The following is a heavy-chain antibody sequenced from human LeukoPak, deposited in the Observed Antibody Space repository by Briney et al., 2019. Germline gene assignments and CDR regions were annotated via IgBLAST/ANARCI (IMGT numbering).Heavy chain of an antibody. J-gene: IGHJ3*02. Sequence: PSETLSLTCIVSGGSINSGGYYWSWIRQPPGKGLEWIGYIYHSGSTYYNPSLKSRVTISVDRSKNQFSLKLSSVTAADTAVYYCAKTNYGSAFDIWGQGTMVTVSS. CDR2: IYHSGST. V-gene: IGHV4-30-2*01. D-gene: IGHD3-10*01. CDR1: GGSINSGGYY. CDR3: AKTNYGSAFDI.